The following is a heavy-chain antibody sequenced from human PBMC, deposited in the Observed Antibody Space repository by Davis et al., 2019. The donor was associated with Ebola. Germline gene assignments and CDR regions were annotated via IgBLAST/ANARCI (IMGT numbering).Heavy chain of an antibody. CDR3: ARVPRGEGGSSGPDY. J-gene: IGHJ4*02. V-gene: IGHV1-18*04. Sequence: ASVKVSCKASGYTFTSYGISWVRQAPGQGLEWMGWISAYNGNTNYAQKLQGRVTMTTDTSTSTAYMELRSLRSDDTAVYYCARVPRGEGGSSGPDYWGQGTLVTVSS. D-gene: IGHD6-19*01. CDR1: GYTFTSYG. CDR2: ISAYNGNT.